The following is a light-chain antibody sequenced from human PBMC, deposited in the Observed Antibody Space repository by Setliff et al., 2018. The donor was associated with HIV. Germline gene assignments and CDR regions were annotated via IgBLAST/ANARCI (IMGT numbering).Light chain of an antibody. V-gene: IGLV2-23*02. J-gene: IGLJ1*01. Sequence: QSVRTQPASVSGSPGQSITISCTGTSSDVGSYNFVSWYQQHPGKAPKLMIYEVSKRPSGVSNRFSCSKSGNTASLTISGLRAEDEADYYCFSYAGDSTYVFGTGTKVTVL. CDR3: FSYAGDSTYV. CDR1: SSDVGSYNF. CDR2: EVS.